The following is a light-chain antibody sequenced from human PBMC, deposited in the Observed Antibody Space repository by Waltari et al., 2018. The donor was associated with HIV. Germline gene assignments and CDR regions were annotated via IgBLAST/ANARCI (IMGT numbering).Light chain of an antibody. Sequence: DIQMTQSPSTLSASVGDRVPITCRASQSISSWLAWYQQKPGKAPKLLIYKASSLESGVPSRFSGSGSGTEFTLTISSLQPDDFATYYCQQYNSYSRTTFGQGTKLEIK. CDR1: QSISSW. CDR2: KAS. V-gene: IGKV1-5*03. CDR3: QQYNSYSRTT. J-gene: IGKJ2*01.